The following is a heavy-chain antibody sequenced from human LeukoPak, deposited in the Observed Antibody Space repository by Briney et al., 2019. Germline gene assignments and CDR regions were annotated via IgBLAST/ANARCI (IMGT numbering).Heavy chain of an antibody. CDR1: GGSISSSSYY. J-gene: IGHJ4*02. V-gene: IGHV4-39*07. CDR2: IYYSGST. CDR3: ARDLSLDY. Sequence: SETLSLTCTVSGGSISSSSYYWGWIRQPPGKGLEWIGSIYYSGSTYYNPSLKSRVTISVDTSKNQFSLKLSSVTAADTAVYYCARDLSLDYWGQGTLVTVSS.